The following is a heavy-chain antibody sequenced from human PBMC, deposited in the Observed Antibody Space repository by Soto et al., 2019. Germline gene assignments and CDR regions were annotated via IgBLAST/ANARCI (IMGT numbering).Heavy chain of an antibody. J-gene: IGHJ4*02. D-gene: IGHD3-16*01. CDR3: AKDLRLVWGSYPLLFDY. V-gene: IGHV3-30*18. Sequence: GGSLRLSCAASGFTFSSYGMHWVRQAPGKGLEWVAVISYDGSNKYYADSVKGRFTISRDNSKNTLYLQMNSLRAEDTAVYYCAKDLRLVWGSYPLLFDYWGQGTLVTVSS. CDR1: GFTFSSYG. CDR2: ISYDGSNK.